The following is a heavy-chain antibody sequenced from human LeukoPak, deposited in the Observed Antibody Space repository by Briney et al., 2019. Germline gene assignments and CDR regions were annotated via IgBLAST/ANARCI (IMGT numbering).Heavy chain of an antibody. V-gene: IGHV3-74*01. J-gene: IGHJ4*02. D-gene: IGHD1-14*01. Sequence: GSLILSCAASGRPFSSHWMHWGRRAPGKGLVWVSRSTNDGSRTTYADSVKGRFTISRYTAKNMLYLQVHLLRAEATAVDYRATQQGGNPPYLGQGTLVTVSS. CDR3: ATQQGGNPPY. CDR1: GRPFSSHW. CDR2: STNDGSRT.